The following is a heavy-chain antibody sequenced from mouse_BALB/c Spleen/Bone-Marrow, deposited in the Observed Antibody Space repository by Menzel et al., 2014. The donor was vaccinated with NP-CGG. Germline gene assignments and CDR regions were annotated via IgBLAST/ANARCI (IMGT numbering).Heavy chain of an antibody. D-gene: IGHD2-12*01. J-gene: IGHJ4*01. CDR1: GFTFSDYY. CDR3: ARDYDYAMDY. Sequence: EVQLMESGGGLVKPGVSLKLSCAASGFTFSDYYMYWVRQTPEKRLEWVATISDGGSYTYYPDSVKGRFTISRDNAKNNLYLQMSSLKSEDTAMYYCARDYDYAMDYWGQGTSVTVSS. V-gene: IGHV5-4*02. CDR2: ISDGGSYT.